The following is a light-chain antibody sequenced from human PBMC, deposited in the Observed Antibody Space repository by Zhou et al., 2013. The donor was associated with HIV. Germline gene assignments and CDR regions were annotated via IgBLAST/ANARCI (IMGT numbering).Light chain of an antibody. CDR2: ATS. CDR1: QGVSSA. Sequence: IQMTQSPSSLSASVGDRVTITCRASQGVSSALAWYQQKPGKAPNLLIFATSSVARGVPSRFSGSASGTEFALTISTLQPDDFATYYCQQYNTYSGTFGPGTKVDVK. V-gene: IGKV1-13*02. CDR3: QQYNTYSGT. J-gene: IGKJ3*01.